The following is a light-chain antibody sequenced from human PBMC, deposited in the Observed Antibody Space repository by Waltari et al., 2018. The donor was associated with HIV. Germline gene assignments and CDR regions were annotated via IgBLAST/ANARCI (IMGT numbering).Light chain of an antibody. CDR3: QQYNSGKT. V-gene: IGKV1-5*03. CDR2: KAS. J-gene: IGKJ1*01. Sequence: DIRMTQSPSTLSASVGDRVTITCRASQNINSWLAWYQQKPGKAPKVLIYKASTLQSGVPSRFSGSRSGTEFTLTISSLQPDDIATYYCQQYNSGKTFGQGTKVEMK. CDR1: QNINSW.